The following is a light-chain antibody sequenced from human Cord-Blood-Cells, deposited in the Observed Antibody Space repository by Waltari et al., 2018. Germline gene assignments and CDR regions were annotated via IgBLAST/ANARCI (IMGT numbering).Light chain of an antibody. Sequence: QSALTQPPSASGSVGHSVTIPCTGTCSDVGGYNYVSWYQQHPVKAPKLMIYEVSKRPSGVPDRFSGSKSGNTASLTVSTLQAEDEADYYCSSYAGSNTWVFGGGTKLTVL. CDR1: CSDVGGYNY. J-gene: IGLJ3*02. CDR3: SSYAGSNTWV. V-gene: IGLV2-8*01. CDR2: EVS.